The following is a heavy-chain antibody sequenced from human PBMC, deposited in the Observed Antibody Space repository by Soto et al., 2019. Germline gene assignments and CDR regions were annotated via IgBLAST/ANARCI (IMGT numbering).Heavy chain of an antibody. CDR1: GFTFSSYA. Sequence: GGSLRLSCAASGFTFSSYAMSWVRQAPGKGLEWVSAISGSGGSTYYADSVKGRFTISRDNSKNTLYLQMNSLRAEDTAVYYCAKDVRAARSLRVFDYWGQGTLVTVSS. CDR2: ISGSGGST. J-gene: IGHJ4*02. CDR3: AKDVRAARSLRVFDY. V-gene: IGHV3-23*01. D-gene: IGHD6-6*01.